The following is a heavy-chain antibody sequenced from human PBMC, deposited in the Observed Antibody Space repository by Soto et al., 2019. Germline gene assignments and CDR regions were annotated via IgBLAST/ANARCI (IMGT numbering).Heavy chain of an antibody. CDR3: ARDVPLNYYDGTYSYYALDV. CDR1: GGAFSGHA. CDR2: IIPFFKGT. J-gene: IGHJ6*02. Sequence: SVKVSCKASGGAFSGHAISWLRQAPGQGLEWMGQIIPFFKGTKYAQNFQGRVTITADDSASTAYMDLSSLTSEDTAVYYCARDVPLNYYDGTYSYYALDVWGQGTTVTVSS. D-gene: IGHD3-22*01. V-gene: IGHV1-69*13.